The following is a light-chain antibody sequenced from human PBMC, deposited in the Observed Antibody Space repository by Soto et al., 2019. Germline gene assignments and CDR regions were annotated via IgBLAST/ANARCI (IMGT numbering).Light chain of an antibody. CDR2: DVN. CDR3: TSWTTSTTMI. Sequence: QSALTQPASVSGSPGQSITISCTGTSSDIGAYNFVSLYQQHPGKAPKLMLYDVNIRPSGVSNRFSGSKSGNPASLTISVLQAEDEAEYYCTSWTTSTTMIFGGGTKRTVL. CDR1: SSDIGAYNF. J-gene: IGLJ2*01. V-gene: IGLV2-14*03.